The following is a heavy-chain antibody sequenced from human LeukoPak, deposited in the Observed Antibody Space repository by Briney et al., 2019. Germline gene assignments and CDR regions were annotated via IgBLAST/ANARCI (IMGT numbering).Heavy chain of an antibody. Sequence: QSGGSLRLPCAASGFNFSRYWMIWVRQAPGKGLEWVANINQDGSTKNYVDSVKGRFTISRDNAKNSLYLQMNSLRAEDTAVYYCARDSGSYDVGFDPWGQGTLVTVSS. CDR2: INQDGSTK. V-gene: IGHV3-7*01. D-gene: IGHD1-26*01. CDR3: ARDSGSYDVGFDP. J-gene: IGHJ5*02. CDR1: GFNFSRYW.